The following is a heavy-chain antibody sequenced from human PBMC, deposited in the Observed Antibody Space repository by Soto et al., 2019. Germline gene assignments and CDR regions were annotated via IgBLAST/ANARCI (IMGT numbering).Heavy chain of an antibody. J-gene: IGHJ4*02. V-gene: IGHV3-30*18. CDR1: GFIFSNYG. Sequence: PGGSLRLSCEASGFIFSNYGMHWVRQAPGKGLEWVAVVSYDGSNKYYADSVKGRFTISRDNSKNTLYLQMNSLRAEDTAVYYCAKARTYYDFWSGYFDYWGQGTLVTV. CDR3: AKARTYYDFWSGYFDY. CDR2: VSYDGSNK. D-gene: IGHD3-3*01.